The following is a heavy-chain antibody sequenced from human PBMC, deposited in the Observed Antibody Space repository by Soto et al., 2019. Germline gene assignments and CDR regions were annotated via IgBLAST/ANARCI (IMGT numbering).Heavy chain of an antibody. CDR3: ARAWGGHVEDY. V-gene: IGHV4-59*01. Sequence: SETLSLTCTVSGGSISSYYWSWIRQPPGKGLEWIGYIYYSGSTNYNPSLKSRVTISVDTSKNQYSLKLSSVTAADTAVYYCARAWGGHVEDYWGQGTLVTVSS. CDR2: IYYSGST. J-gene: IGHJ4*02. D-gene: IGHD3-16*01. CDR1: GGSISSYY.